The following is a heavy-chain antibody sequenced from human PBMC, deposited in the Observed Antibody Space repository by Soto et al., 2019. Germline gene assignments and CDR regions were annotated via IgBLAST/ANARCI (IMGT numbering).Heavy chain of an antibody. V-gene: IGHV2-5*01. J-gene: IGHJ4*02. CDR2: IYYNDDR. Sequence: SGPTLVNPTQTLTLTCTFSGFSFSTAGVAVGWIRQTPGGALEWLTLIYYNDDRRFSPSLKTRLNIAGDTSKHQVVLSLTNVDPGDTATYFCAHSDGGYEIIYFDFWGQGIPVTVSS. D-gene: IGHD5-12*01. CDR1: GFSFSTAGVA. CDR3: AHSDGGYEIIYFDF.